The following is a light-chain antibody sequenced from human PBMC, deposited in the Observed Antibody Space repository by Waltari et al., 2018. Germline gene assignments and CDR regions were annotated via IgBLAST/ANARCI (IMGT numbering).Light chain of an antibody. V-gene: IGLV4-69*01. CDR1: SEHSNYA. CDR2: VDSDGSH. J-gene: IGLJ2*01. CDR3: QTWAPGVRV. Sequence: QLVLTQSPSASASLGASVKLTCTLSSEHSNYAIALHQQQPEKGPRYLMKVDSDGSHNRGDGIPDRFSGSSSGAERFLTISSLQSEDEADYYCQTWAPGVRVFGGGTKLTVL.